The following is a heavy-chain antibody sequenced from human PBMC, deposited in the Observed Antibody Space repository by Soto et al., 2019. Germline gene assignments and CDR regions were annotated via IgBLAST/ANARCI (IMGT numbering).Heavy chain of an antibody. V-gene: IGHV4-34*01. Sequence: SETLSLTCAVYGGSFSGYYWSWIRQPPGKGLEWIGEINHSGSTNYNPSLKSRVTISVDTSKNQFSLKLSSVTAADTAVYYCASLYYYGSGSYYRRAPNFDYWGQGTLVTVSS. CDR1: GGSFSGYY. CDR2: INHSGST. J-gene: IGHJ4*02. CDR3: ASLYYYGSGSYYRRAPNFDY. D-gene: IGHD3-10*01.